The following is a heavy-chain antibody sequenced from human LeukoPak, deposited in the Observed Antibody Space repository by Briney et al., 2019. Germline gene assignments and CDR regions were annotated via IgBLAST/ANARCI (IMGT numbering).Heavy chain of an antibody. CDR3: ARPYYYDSSGYYSYYFDY. J-gene: IGHJ4*02. CDR1: GGSISSNSYY. V-gene: IGHV4-39*01. Sequence: SETLSLTCTVSGGSISSNSYYWGWIRQPPGKGLECIGYIFYSGSTYYNPSLKSRVTMSVDTSNNQFSLKLSSVTAADTAVYYCARPYYYDSSGYYSYYFDYWGQGTLVTVSS. CDR2: IFYSGST. D-gene: IGHD3-22*01.